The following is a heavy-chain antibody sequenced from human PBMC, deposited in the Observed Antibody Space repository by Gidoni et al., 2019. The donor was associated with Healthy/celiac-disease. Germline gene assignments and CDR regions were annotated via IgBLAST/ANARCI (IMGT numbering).Heavy chain of an antibody. CDR3: ARDVDGEWWYPGWFDP. D-gene: IGHD2-15*01. CDR1: GFTFSDYY. Sequence: QAQLVEYGGGLVKPGGSLGLPCAASGFTFSDYYMSWIRQAPGKGLEWFSYISSSGSTIYYADSVKGRFTISRDNAKNSLYLQMNSLRAEDTAVYYCARDVDGEWWYPGWFDPWGQGTLVTVSS. V-gene: IGHV3-11*01. CDR2: ISSSGSTI. J-gene: IGHJ5*02.